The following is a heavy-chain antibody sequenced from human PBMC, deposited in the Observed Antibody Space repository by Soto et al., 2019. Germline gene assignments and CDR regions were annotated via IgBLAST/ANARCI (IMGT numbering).Heavy chain of an antibody. CDR3: ARDPSSNSDFDY. Sequence: GGSLRLSCAASGFTFSSYSMNWVRQAPGKGLEWVSSISSSSSYIYYADSVKGRFTISRDNAKNSLYLQMNSLRAEDTAVYYCARDPSSNSDFDYWGQGTLVTVSS. CDR2: ISSSSSYI. J-gene: IGHJ4*02. V-gene: IGHV3-21*01. D-gene: IGHD6-13*01. CDR1: GFTFSSYS.